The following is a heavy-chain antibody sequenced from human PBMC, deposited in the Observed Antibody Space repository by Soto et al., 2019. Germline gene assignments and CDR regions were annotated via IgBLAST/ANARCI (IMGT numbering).Heavy chain of an antibody. CDR3: AVSLYCGGDCQTPNFAY. CDR2: IDPSDSYT. V-gene: IGHV5-10-1*01. CDR1: VYSFTSYW. J-gene: IGHJ4*02. Sequence: PGESLKISCKGSVYSFTSYWISWVRQMPVKGLEWMGRIDPSDSYTNYSPSFQGQVTISADKSISTAYLQWCGLKASDTAMYYCAVSLYCGGDCQTPNFAYWGQGTRVTVAS. D-gene: IGHD2-21*02.